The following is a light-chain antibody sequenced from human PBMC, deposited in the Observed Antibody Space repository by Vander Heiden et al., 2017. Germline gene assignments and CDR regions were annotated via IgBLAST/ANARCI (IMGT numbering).Light chain of an antibody. CDR1: QGIRND. J-gene: IGKJ2*01. CDR3: LQDYNYPYT. CDR2: AAS. V-gene: IGKV1-6*01. Sequence: AIQMTQSPSSLSASVGDRVTITCRASQGIRNDLGWYQQKPGKAPKLLIYAASRLKSWVPSRFSGSGSGTDFTLTISSLQPEDFATYYCLQDYNYPYTFGQGTKLEIK.